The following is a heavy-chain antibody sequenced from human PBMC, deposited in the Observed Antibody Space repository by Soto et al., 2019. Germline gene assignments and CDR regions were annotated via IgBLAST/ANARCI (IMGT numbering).Heavy chain of an antibody. Sequence: GGSLRLSCAASGFTFSSYAMSWVRQAPGKGLEWVSAISGSGGSTYYADSVKGRFTISRDNSKNTLYLQMNSLRAEDTAVYYCAKNINNYDFWSGHGDYYYYGMDVWGQGTTVTVSS. V-gene: IGHV3-23*01. CDR1: GFTFSSYA. CDR3: AKNINNYDFWSGHGDYYYYGMDV. CDR2: ISGSGGST. D-gene: IGHD3-3*01. J-gene: IGHJ6*02.